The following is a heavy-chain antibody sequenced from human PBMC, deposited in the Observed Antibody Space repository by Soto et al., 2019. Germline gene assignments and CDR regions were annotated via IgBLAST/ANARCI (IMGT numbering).Heavy chain of an antibody. V-gene: IGHV3-11*01. J-gene: IGHJ4*02. D-gene: IGHD5-12*01. CDR3: ARVKGAYAIDY. CDR2: TSKSGGTT. Sequence: GGSLRLSCAPSGFTFSDYYMSWIRQAPGKGPEWVSYTSKSGGTTQYADSVKGRFTISRDNAKKSLFLQMNSLRAEDTAVYYCARVKGAYAIDYWGQGTQVTVS. CDR1: GFTFSDYY.